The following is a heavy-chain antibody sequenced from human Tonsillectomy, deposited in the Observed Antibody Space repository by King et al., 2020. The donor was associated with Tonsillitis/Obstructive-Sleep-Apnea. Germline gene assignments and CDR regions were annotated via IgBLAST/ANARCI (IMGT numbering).Heavy chain of an antibody. CDR1: GGSISSHY. V-gene: IGHV4-59*11. CDR2: IYYIGST. J-gene: IGHJ3*02. D-gene: IGHD4-17*01. CDR3: ARFHTSVTNAFDI. Sequence: VQLQESVPGLVKPSETLSLTCTVSGGSISSHYLSWIRQPPGKGLEWIGDIYYIGSTHYNPSLKSLLTVSVDTSKNQFSLKLSSVTAADTAVYYVARFHTSVTNAFDIWGQGTMVTVSS.